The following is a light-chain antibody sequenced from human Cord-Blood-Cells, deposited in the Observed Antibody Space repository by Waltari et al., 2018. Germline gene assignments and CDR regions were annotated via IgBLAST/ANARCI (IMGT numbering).Light chain of an antibody. CDR2: DVS. J-gene: IGLJ2*01. Sequence: QSALTQPASVSGSPGQSITISCTGPSSDVVGSQYVSWYQQHPGKAPKRMIYDVSNRPSGVSNRFSGSKSGNTASLTISGLQAEDEADYYCSSYTSSSTRVFGGGTKLTVL. CDR1: SSDVVGSQY. CDR3: SSYTSSSTRV. V-gene: IGLV2-14*01.